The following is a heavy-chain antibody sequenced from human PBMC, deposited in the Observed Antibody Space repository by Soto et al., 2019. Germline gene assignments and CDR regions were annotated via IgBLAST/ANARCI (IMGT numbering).Heavy chain of an antibody. V-gene: IGHV3-48*01. CDR1: GFTFTTPG. CDR2: ISSSSSAI. CDR3: ARGGSGDAFDI. D-gene: IGHD6-19*01. J-gene: IGHJ3*02. Sequence: EVQLVESGGGLVQPGGSLRLSCAASGFTFTTPGMNWVRQAPGKGLEWVSSISSSSSAIYYADSVRGRFTISTDNAKNSVYLQMNSLRVEDTALYYCARGGSGDAFDIWGQGTMVTVSS.